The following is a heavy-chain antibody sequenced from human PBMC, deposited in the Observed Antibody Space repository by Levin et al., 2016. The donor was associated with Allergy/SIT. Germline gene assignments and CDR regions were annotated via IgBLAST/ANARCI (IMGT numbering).Heavy chain of an antibody. V-gene: IGHV3-15*01. CDR1: GVTDNDAY. CDR3: VTEATVAGLFDF. D-gene: IGHD6-19*01. J-gene: IGHJ4*02. Sequence: GESLKISCAASGVTDNDAYMSWVRHAPGKGLEWVGRVKSKADGGTTDYASSLRGRVSISRDDSKRTVSLQMNSLKTEDTAIYYCVTEATVAGLFDFWGQGTLVTVST. CDR2: VKSKADGGTT.